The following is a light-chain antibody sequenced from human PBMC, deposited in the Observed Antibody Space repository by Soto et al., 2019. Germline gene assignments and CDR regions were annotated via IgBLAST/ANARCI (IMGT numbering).Light chain of an antibody. V-gene: IGKV1-5*01. CDR1: QSVYTW. CDR2: DAS. J-gene: IGKJ1*01. CDR3: QQYNTYPWT. Sequence: DIHMTQSPSTLSTSVGDRVTITCRASQSVYTWLAWYQQIPGKGPTLLIYDASALARGVPSRFSGRGSGTDCTLTISNLQPDDFATYYCQQYNTYPWTFGQGTRV.